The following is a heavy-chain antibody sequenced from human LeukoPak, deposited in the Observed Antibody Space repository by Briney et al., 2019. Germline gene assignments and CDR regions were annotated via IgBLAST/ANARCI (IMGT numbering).Heavy chain of an antibody. J-gene: IGHJ6*04. Sequence: SETLSLTCTVSGGSISSYYWSWIRQPPGKGLEWIGYIYYSGSTNYNPSLKSRVTISVDTSKNQFSLKLSSVTAADTAVYYCAREGCSSTSCPPTYYYYYGMDVWGKGTTVTVSS. V-gene: IGHV4-59*01. CDR2: IYYSGST. D-gene: IGHD2-2*01. CDR1: GGSISSYY. CDR3: AREGCSSTSCPPTYYYYYGMDV.